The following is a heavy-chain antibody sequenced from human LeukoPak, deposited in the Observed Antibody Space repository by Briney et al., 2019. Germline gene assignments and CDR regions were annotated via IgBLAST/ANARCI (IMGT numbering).Heavy chain of an antibody. CDR1: GYTFTSYD. D-gene: IGHD3-10*01. J-gene: IGHJ6*02. Sequence: ASVKVSCKASGYTFTSYDINWVRQATGQGLEWMGWMNPNSGNTGYAQKFQGRVTITRNTSISTAYMELSSLRSEDTAVYYCARDDRPLWFGEHFYGMDVWGQGTTVTVSS. CDR3: ARDDRPLWFGEHFYGMDV. V-gene: IGHV1-8*03. CDR2: MNPNSGNT.